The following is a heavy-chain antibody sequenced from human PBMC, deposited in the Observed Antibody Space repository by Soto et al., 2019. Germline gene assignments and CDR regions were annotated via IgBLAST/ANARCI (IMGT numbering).Heavy chain of an antibody. CDR3: ARVGPWVPYYYDSSPYTFENRFDP. CDR1: GYSISSGYY. V-gene: IGHV4-38-2*01. Sequence: PSETLSLTCDGSGYSISSGYYWGWLRQPPGKGLEWVGRIYHGGGTYYNPSLNSRVTLSIDMTNNQVFLILNSVTAEDTAVYYCARVGPWVPYYYDSSPYTFENRFDPWGQGTLVTLSS. J-gene: IGHJ5*02. D-gene: IGHD3-22*01. CDR2: IYHGGGT.